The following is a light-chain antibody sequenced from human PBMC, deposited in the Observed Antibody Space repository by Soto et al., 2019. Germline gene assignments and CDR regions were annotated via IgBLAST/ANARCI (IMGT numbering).Light chain of an antibody. Sequence: QLVLTQSPSASASLGASVKLTCTLSSGHSSYAIAWHQQQPEKGHRYLMKLNSDGSHSKGDGIPERFSGSSAGAERYLTISSLQSEDEADYYCQTWGTGPWVFGGGTKLTVL. V-gene: IGLV4-69*01. CDR2: LNSDGSH. CDR1: SGHSSYA. J-gene: IGLJ3*02. CDR3: QTWGTGPWV.